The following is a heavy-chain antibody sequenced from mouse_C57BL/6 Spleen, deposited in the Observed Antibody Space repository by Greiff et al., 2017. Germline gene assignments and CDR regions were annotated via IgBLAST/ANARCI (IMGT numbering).Heavy chain of an antibody. Sequence: VQLQQSGGGLVQPKGSLKLSCAASGFTFNTYAMHWVRQAPGQGLEWVARIRSKSSNYATYYADSVKDRFTISRDDSQSMLYLQMNHLKTEDTDMYFCVRDLYDSYDSAWFADWGKGTLVTVSA. CDR2: IRSKSSNYAT. J-gene: IGHJ3*01. CDR1: GFTFNTYA. V-gene: IGHV10-3*01. D-gene: IGHD2-12*01. CDR3: VRDLYDSYDSAWFAD.